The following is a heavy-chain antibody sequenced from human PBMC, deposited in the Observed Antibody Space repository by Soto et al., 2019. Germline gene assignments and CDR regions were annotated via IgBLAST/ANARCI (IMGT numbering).Heavy chain of an antibody. J-gene: IGHJ4*02. Sequence: GGSLRLSCAASGFTFSRYGMHWVLQAPGKGLEWVAVIWYDGSDKYYADFVKGRFTISRDNSKNTLYLQMNSLRGEDTALYYCARGYYYDSSGSPLDYWGLGTLVTVSS. CDR2: IWYDGSDK. CDR3: ARGYYYDSSGSPLDY. CDR1: GFTFSRYG. D-gene: IGHD3-22*01. V-gene: IGHV3-33*01.